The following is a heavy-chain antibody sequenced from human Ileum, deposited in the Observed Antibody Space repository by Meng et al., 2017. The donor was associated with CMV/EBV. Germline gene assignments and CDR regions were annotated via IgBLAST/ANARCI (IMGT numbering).Heavy chain of an antibody. CDR1: FPGYY. CDR3: ARAPIYCSNTDCYGNWFDP. V-gene: IGHV1-2*02. Sequence: FPGYYFHWLRQAPGEGLESMGWVHPTSSETKAAEKFQGRVHMTSDTSITTVYMELHGLTSDDTAMYYCARAPIYCSNTDCYGNWFDPWGQGTLVTVSS. J-gene: IGHJ5*02. CDR2: VHPTSSET. D-gene: IGHD2-2*01.